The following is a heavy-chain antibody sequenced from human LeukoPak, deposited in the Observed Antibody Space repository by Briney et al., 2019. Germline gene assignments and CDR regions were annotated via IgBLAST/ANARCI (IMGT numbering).Heavy chain of an antibody. CDR1: GFTFSTYA. CDR2: ISGSGVST. CDR3: ARILGDYYDSSGSYFDY. J-gene: IGHJ4*02. D-gene: IGHD3-22*01. V-gene: IGHV3-23*01. Sequence: GGSLRLSCTASGFTFSTYAMNWVRQAPGKGLEWVSGISGSGVSTYYADSVKGRFTISRDNSKNTLYLQMNSLRAEDTAVYYCARILGDYYDSSGSYFDYWGQGTLVTVSS.